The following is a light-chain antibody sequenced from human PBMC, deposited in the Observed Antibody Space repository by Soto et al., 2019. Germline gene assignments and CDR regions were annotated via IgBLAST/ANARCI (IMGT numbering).Light chain of an antibody. J-gene: IGKJ5*01. CDR1: QSVSSK. CDR3: QQRSNWPPIT. V-gene: IGKV3-15*01. Sequence: EIVMTQSPATLSVSPGEGATLSCRASQSVSSKLAWYQQKPGQAPRLLIYGASTRATGIPARFSGSGSGTDFTLTINSLEPEDFAVYYCQQRSNWPPITFGQGTRLEIK. CDR2: GAS.